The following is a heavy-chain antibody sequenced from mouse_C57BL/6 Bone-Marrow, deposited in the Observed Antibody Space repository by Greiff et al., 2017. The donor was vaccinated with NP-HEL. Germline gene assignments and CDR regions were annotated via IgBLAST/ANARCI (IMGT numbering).Heavy chain of an antibody. CDR2: IDPETGGT. CDR1: GYTFTDYE. V-gene: IGHV1-15*01. D-gene: IGHD4-1*02. J-gene: IGHJ4*01. CDR3: TRSPTGTKYAMDY. Sequence: QVQLKESGAELVRPGASVTLSCKASGYTFTDYEMHWVKQTPVHGLEWIGAIDPETGGTAYHQKFKGKAILTADKSSSTAYMELRSLTSEDSAVYYCTRSPTGTKYAMDYWGQGTSVTVSS.